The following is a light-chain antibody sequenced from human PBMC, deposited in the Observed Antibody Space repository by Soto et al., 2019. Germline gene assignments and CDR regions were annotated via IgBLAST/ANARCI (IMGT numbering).Light chain of an antibody. V-gene: IGLV2-14*03. CDR3: SSYTSSSTPYV. CDR2: DVS. J-gene: IGLJ1*01. CDR1: SSDVGGYNY. Sequence: QSALTQPASVSGSPGQSITISCTGTSSDVGGYNYVSWYQHHPGKAPKLMIYDVSNRPSGVSNRFSGSESGNTASLTIPGLQAEDEADYYCSSYTSSSTPYVFGTGTKVTVL.